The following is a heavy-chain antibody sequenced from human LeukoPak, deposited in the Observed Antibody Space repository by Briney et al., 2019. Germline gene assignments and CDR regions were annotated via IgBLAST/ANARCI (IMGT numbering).Heavy chain of an antibody. V-gene: IGHV4-34*01. Sequence: SETLSLTCAVYGGSFSGSYWSWIRQPPGKGLEWIGEINHSGSTNYNPSLKSRVTISVDTSKNQFSLKLSSVTAADTAVYYCARSRYYYYYYMDVWGKGTTVTVSS. CDR2: INHSGST. D-gene: IGHD2-2*01. CDR1: GGSFSGSY. CDR3: ARSRYYYYYYMDV. J-gene: IGHJ6*03.